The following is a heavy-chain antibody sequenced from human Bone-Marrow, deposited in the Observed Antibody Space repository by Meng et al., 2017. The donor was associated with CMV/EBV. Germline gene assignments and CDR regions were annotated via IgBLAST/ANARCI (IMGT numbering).Heavy chain of an antibody. Sequence: SCKGSGYSFTSNWISWGRQMPGKGLEWMGRVDPSDSYTNYSPSFQGHVTVSVDKSISTAYLQWSSLKASDTAMYYCAGRKGHQRDYWGQGTLVTVSS. CDR3: AGRKGHQRDY. CDR2: VDPSDSYT. J-gene: IGHJ4*02. CDR1: GYSFTSNW. D-gene: IGHD2-2*01. V-gene: IGHV5-10-1*01.